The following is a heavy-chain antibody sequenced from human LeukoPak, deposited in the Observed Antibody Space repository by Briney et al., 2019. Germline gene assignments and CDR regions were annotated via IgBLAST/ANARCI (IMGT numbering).Heavy chain of an antibody. CDR1: GFTFSSYS. D-gene: IGHD6-6*01. Sequence: GGSLRLSCAASGFTFSSYSMNWVRQAPGKGLEWVSSISGSSSYIYYADSVKGRFTISRDNAKNSLYLQMNSLRAEDTAVYYCARDEGGQGSIAASNWFDPWGQGTLVTVSS. CDR3: ARDEGGQGSIAASNWFDP. V-gene: IGHV3-21*01. CDR2: ISGSSSYI. J-gene: IGHJ5*02.